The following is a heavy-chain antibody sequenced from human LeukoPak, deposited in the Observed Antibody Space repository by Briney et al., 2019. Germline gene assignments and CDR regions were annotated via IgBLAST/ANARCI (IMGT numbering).Heavy chain of an antibody. J-gene: IGHJ4*02. V-gene: IGHV3-64D*09. CDR3: VKDRASGYDPLGY. CDR2: ISSNGGSS. CDR1: GFTFSSYA. Sequence: GGSLRLSCSASGFTFSSYAMHWVRQAPGKGLDYVSAISSNGGSSYYADSVKGRFTISRDNSQNTLYLQMRSLRAEDTAVYHCVKDRASGYDPLGYWGQGTLVTVSS. D-gene: IGHD5-12*01.